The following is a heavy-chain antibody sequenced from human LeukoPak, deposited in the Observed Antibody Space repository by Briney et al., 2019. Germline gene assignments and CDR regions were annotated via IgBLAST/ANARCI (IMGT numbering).Heavy chain of an antibody. J-gene: IGHJ4*02. V-gene: IGHV3-7*01. CDR1: GFNFSTYW. Sequence: GGSLRLSCAVSGFNFSTYWMSWVRQAPGKGLEWVANMNQDGSEKYYVDSLKGRFTISRDNAKNSLYLQMNSLRAEDTAVYYCARDPPGLEVAGYDHWGQGTLVTVSS. D-gene: IGHD6-19*01. CDR3: ARDPPGLEVAGYDH. CDR2: MNQDGSEK.